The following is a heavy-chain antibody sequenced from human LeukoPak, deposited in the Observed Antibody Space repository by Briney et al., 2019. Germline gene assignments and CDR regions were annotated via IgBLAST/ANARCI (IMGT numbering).Heavy chain of an antibody. V-gene: IGHV4-61*02. Sequence: PSETLSLTCTVSGGSISSGSCYWSWIRQPAGKGLEWIGRIYTSGSTNYNPSLKSRVTISVDTSKNQFSLKLSSVTAADTAVYYCARGAAAGDYWGQGTLVTVPS. CDR2: IYTSGST. CDR1: GGSISSGSCY. D-gene: IGHD6-13*01. CDR3: ARGAAAGDY. J-gene: IGHJ4*02.